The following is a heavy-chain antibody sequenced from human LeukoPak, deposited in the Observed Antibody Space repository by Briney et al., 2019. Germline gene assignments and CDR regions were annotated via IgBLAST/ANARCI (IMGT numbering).Heavy chain of an antibody. D-gene: IGHD6-13*01. CDR1: GGTFSSYA. V-gene: IGHV1-69*06. Sequence: SVKVSCKASGGTFSSYAISWVRQAPGQGLEWMGGIIPIFGTANYAQKFQGRVTITADKSTGTAYMELSSLRSEDTAVYYCARDRGGSSWVFDYWGQGTLVTVSS. CDR3: ARDRGGSSWVFDY. CDR2: IIPIFGTA. J-gene: IGHJ4*02.